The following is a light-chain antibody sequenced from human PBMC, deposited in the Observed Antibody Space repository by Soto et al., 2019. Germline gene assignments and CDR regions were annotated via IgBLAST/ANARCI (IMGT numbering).Light chain of an antibody. J-gene: IGKJ5*01. Sequence: DIQITQSPSTLSASVGDRVTITCRASQTISSWLAWYQQKPGKAPNLLIYDASTLERGVPSRFSGTGSGTEFTLTIDRLQPDDFATYYCQQYHTSSITFGQGRRLENK. CDR3: QQYHTSSIT. V-gene: IGKV1-5*01. CDR2: DAS. CDR1: QTISSW.